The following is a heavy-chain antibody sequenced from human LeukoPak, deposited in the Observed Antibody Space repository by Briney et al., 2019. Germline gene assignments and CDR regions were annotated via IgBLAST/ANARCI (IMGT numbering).Heavy chain of an antibody. Sequence: PGGALRLSCAASGSTFDDYAMHWVRQAPGKGLEWVSGISWNSGSIGYADSVKGRFTISRDNAKNSLYLQMNSLRAEDTALYYCAKDAVTRDYYYYYMDVWGKGTTVTVSS. CDR3: AKDAVTRDYYYYYMDV. D-gene: IGHD4-17*01. CDR2: ISWNSGSI. V-gene: IGHV3-9*01. CDR1: GSTFDDYA. J-gene: IGHJ6*03.